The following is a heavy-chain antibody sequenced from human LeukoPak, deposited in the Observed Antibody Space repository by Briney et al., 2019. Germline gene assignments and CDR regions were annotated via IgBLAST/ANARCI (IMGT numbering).Heavy chain of an antibody. CDR2: ISGSGDST. V-gene: IGHV3-23*01. Sequence: PGGSLRLSCAASEFTFSYYAMTWVRQAPGRGLEWVSTISGSGDSTYYADSVKGRFTISRDNSKNTLYLQMNSLRAEDTGVYFCARGQTLTFWGKGTLVTASS. CDR1: EFTFSYYA. J-gene: IGHJ4*02. CDR3: ARGQTLTF.